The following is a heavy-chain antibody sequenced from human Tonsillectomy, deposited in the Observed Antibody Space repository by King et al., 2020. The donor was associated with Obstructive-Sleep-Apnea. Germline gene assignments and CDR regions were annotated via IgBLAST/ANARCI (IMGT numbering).Heavy chain of an antibody. CDR2: IYYSGST. CDR1: GGSISSSSYY. Sequence: QLQLQESGPGLVKPSETLSLTCTVSGGSISSSSYYWGWIRQPPGKGLEWIGSIYYSGSTYYNPSLKSRVTISVDTSKNQFSLKLSSVTAADTAVYYCARVTHYYDSSGDLDYWGQGTLVTVSS. V-gene: IGHV4-39*07. J-gene: IGHJ4*02. D-gene: IGHD3-22*01. CDR3: ARVTHYYDSSGDLDY.